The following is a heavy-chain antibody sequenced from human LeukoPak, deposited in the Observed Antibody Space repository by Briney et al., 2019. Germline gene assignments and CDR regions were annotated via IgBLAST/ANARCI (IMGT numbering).Heavy chain of an antibody. V-gene: IGHV4-39*01. J-gene: IGHJ4*02. Sequence: PSETLSLTCTVSGGSISSSSYYWGWVRQPPGKGLEWIGNIFYGGSTYYNPSLKSRVTISVDTSKNQLSLRLSSVTAADTAVYYCAGSYSGSFYFDYLGQGTLVTVSS. CDR2: IFYGGST. CDR3: AGSYSGSFYFDY. CDR1: GGSISSSSYY. D-gene: IGHD1-26*01.